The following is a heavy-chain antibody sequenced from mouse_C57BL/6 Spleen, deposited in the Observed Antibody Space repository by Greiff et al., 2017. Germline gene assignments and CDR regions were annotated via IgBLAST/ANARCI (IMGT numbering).Heavy chain of an antibody. CDR3: ARTTVVATPYWYFDV. CDR1: GYTFTDYY. J-gene: IGHJ1*03. CDR2: INPNNGGT. V-gene: IGHV1-26*01. Sequence: VQLQQSGPELVKPGASVKISCKASGYTFTDYYMNWVKQSHGKSLEWIGDINPNNGGTSYNQKFKGKATLTVDKSSSTAYMELRSLTSEDSAVYYCARTTVVATPYWYFDVWGTGTTVTVSS. D-gene: IGHD1-1*01.